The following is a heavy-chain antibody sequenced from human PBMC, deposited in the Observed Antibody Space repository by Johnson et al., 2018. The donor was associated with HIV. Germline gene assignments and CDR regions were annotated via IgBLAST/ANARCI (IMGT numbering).Heavy chain of an antibody. D-gene: IGHD3-3*01. CDR2: ISDTGVTT. V-gene: IGHV3-23*04. J-gene: IGHJ3*02. Sequence: EVQLVESGGGVVQPGRSLRLSCAASGFTFSDYYMSWIRQAPGKGLEWVSIISDTGVTTYYTDSVKGRFTISRDNSKKTVYPQMNSLRADDTALDYCAREHVRQTYYDFWSGYYPDAFAIWGQGTIVTVSS. CDR3: AREHVRQTYYDFWSGYYPDAFAI. CDR1: GFTFSDYY.